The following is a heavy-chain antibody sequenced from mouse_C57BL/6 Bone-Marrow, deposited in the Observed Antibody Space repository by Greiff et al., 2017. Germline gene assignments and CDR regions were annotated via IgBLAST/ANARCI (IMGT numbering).Heavy chain of an antibody. J-gene: IGHJ2*01. V-gene: IGHV5-4*01. CDR2: ISDGGSYI. CDR3: AREGTTVGDY. CDR1: GFTFSSYA. D-gene: IGHD1-1*01. Sequence: EVKLVESGGGLVKPGGSLKLSCAASGFTFSSYAMSWVRQTPEKRLEWVATISDGGSYIYYPDNVKGRCTISRDNAKHNLYLQMSHLKSEDTAMYYCAREGTTVGDYWGQGTPLTVSS.